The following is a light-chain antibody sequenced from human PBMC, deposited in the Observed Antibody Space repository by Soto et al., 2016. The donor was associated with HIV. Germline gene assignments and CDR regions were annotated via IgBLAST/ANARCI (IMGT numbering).Light chain of an antibody. Sequence: SYELTQPPSVSEAPGETARITCEGYSTGDKSVHWYQQKPGQVPVLVLYDDRGRPSGIPERFSGTNFGNTATLTISRVEVGDEADYYCQVWDGTTDQWVFGGGTKLTVL. J-gene: IGLJ3*02. CDR2: DDR. V-gene: IGLV3-21*02. CDR1: STGDKS. CDR3: QVWDGTTDQWV.